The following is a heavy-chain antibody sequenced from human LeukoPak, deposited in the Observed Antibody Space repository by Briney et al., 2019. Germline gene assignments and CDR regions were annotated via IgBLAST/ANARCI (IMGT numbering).Heavy chain of an antibody. J-gene: IGHJ4*02. D-gene: IGHD2-2*01. CDR3: AREVPGYQLLSGGDY. Sequence: PGGSLRLSCAASGFTFSSYAMSWVRQAPGKGLEWVSAISGSGGSTYYADSVKGRFTISRDNSKNTLYLQMGSLRAEDMAVYYCAREVPGYQLLSGGDYWGQGTLVTVSS. CDR2: ISGSGGST. V-gene: IGHV3-23*01. CDR1: GFTFSSYA.